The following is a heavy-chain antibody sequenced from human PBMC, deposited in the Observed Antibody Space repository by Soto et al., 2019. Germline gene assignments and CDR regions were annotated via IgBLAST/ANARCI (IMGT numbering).Heavy chain of an antibody. CDR3: ARQRYDFWSGYYHNWFDP. CDR1: GGSISSSSYY. Sequence: SETLSLTCTVSGGSISSSSYYWGWIRQPPGKGLEWIGSIYYSGSTYYNPSLKSRVTISVDTSKNQFSLKLSSVTAADTAVYYCARQRYDFWSGYYHNWFDPWGQGTLVTVSS. CDR2: IYYSGST. V-gene: IGHV4-39*01. J-gene: IGHJ5*02. D-gene: IGHD3-3*01.